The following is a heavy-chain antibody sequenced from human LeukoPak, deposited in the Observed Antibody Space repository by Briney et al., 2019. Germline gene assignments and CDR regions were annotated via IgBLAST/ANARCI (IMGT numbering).Heavy chain of an antibody. V-gene: IGHV1-8*01. CDR1: GYTFTSYD. Sequence: ASVKVSCKASGYTFTSYDINWVRQATGQGLEWMGWMNPNSGNTGYAQKFQGRVTMTRNTSISTAYMERSSLRSEDTAVYYCAREIHGSGSYFYYYYYMDVWGKGTTVTISS. CDR2: MNPNSGNT. CDR3: AREIHGSGSYFYYYYYMDV. J-gene: IGHJ6*03. D-gene: IGHD3-10*01.